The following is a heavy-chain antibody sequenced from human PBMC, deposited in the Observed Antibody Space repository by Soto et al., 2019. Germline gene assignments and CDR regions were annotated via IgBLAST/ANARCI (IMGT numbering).Heavy chain of an antibody. CDR1: GGTFSSYA. V-gene: IGHV1-69*05. CDR2: IIPIFGTA. D-gene: IGHD3-10*01. CDR3: ARGEGRRLGITLVRGVISYYYYGMDV. Sequence: SVKVSCKASGGTFSSYAISWVRQAPGQGLEWMGGIIPIFGTANYAQKLQGRVTMTTDTSTSTAYMELRSLRSDDTAVYYCARGEGRRLGITLVRGVISYYYYGMDVWGQGTTVTVSS. J-gene: IGHJ6*02.